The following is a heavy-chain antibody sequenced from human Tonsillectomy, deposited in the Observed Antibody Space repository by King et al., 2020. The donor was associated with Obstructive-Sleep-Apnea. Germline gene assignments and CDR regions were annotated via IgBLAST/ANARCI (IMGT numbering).Heavy chain of an antibody. CDR1: GFTFSNYG. J-gene: IGHJ4*02. V-gene: IGHV3-30*18. Sequence: HVQLVESGGGVVQPGRSLRLSCAASGFTFSNYGMHWVRQAPGKGLEWVAAISYDGSNKYYADSVKGRFTSSRDNSKNTLYLQMNSLRAEDTAVYYCANQHTDLYSSGWYYWGQGTLVTVSS. D-gene: IGHD6-19*01. CDR3: ANQHTDLYSSGWYY. CDR2: ISYDGSNK.